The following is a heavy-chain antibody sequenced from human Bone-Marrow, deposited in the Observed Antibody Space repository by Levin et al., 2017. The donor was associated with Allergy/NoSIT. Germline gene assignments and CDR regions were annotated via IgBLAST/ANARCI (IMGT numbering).Heavy chain of an antibody. V-gene: IGHV3-23*01. J-gene: IGHJ4*02. D-gene: IGHD3-10*01. Sequence: GESLKISCAASGFTLSNYAMSWVRQAPGKGLEWVSVISGSGGTTYYADSVKGRFTISRDNSKNTLFLQMNSLRAEDTALYYCAKDQLSMVQGVVDYWGQGTLVTVSS. CDR2: ISGSGGTT. CDR1: GFTLSNYA. CDR3: AKDQLSMVQGVVDY.